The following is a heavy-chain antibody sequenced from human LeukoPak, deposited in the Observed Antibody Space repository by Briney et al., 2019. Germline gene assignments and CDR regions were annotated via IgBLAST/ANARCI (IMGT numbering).Heavy chain of an antibody. CDR1: GFTFSSYA. D-gene: IGHD3-10*01. CDR3: AKDQGFGEYHYYYGMDV. J-gene: IGHJ6*04. V-gene: IGHV3-23*01. CDR2: ISGSGGST. Sequence: PGGSLRLSCAASGFTFSSYAMSWVRQAPGKGLEWVSAISGSGGSTYYADSVKGRFTISRDNSKNTLYLQMNSLRAEDTAVYYCAKDQGFGEYHYYYGMDVWGKGTTVTVSS.